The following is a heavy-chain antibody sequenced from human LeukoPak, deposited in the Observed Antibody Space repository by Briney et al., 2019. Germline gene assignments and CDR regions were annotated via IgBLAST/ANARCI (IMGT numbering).Heavy chain of an antibody. Sequence: SQTLSLTCTVSGGSISSGGYYWSWIRQHPGKVLEWIGYIYYSGSTYYNPSLKSRVTISVDTSKNQFSLKLSSVTAADTAVYYCARVYGGYFDYWGQGTLVTVSS. V-gene: IGHV4-31*03. CDR3: ARVYGGYFDY. CDR1: GGSISSGGYY. CDR2: IYYSGST. D-gene: IGHD4-17*01. J-gene: IGHJ4*02.